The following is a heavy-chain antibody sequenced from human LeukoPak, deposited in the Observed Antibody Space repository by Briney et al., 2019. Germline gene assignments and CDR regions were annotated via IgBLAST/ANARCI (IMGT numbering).Heavy chain of an antibody. CDR1: GYTFTGYY. J-gene: IGHJ4*02. Sequence: GASVKASCKASGYTFTGYYMHWVRQAPGQGLEWMGWINPNSGGTNYAQKFQGRVTMTRDTSISTAYMELSRLRSDDTAVYYCARDPYCSSTSCYNTYFDYWGQGTLVTVSS. CDR2: INPNSGGT. V-gene: IGHV1-2*02. D-gene: IGHD2-2*02. CDR3: ARDPYCSSTSCYNTYFDY.